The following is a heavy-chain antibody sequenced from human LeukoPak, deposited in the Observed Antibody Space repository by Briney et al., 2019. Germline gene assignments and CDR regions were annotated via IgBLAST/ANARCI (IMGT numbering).Heavy chain of an antibody. V-gene: IGHV3-48*03. D-gene: IGHD3-9*01. CDR1: GFTFSSYE. CDR3: ARVSRGYDILY. Sequence: PGGSLRLSCAASGFTFSSYEMNWVRQAPGKGLVWVSYISSSGSTIYYADSVKGRFTISRDNAKNSLYLQMNSLRAEDTAVYYCARVSRGYDILYWGQGTLVTVSS. J-gene: IGHJ4*02. CDR2: ISSSGSTI.